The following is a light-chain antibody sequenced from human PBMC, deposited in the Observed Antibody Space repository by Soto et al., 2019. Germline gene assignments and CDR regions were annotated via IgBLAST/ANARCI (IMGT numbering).Light chain of an antibody. CDR1: SSNIGSNT. CDR3: AAWDDSLNAYVV. CDR2: SNN. V-gene: IGLV1-44*01. J-gene: IGLJ2*01. Sequence: QSVLTQPPSASGTPGQRVTISCSGSSSNIGSNTVNWYQQLPGTAPKLLIYSNNQRPSGVPDRFSGSKSGTSASLAISGLQSEDVADYYCAAWDDSLNAYVVFGGGTKVTVL.